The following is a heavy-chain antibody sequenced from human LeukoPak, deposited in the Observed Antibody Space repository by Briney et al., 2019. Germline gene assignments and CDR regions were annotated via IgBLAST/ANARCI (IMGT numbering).Heavy chain of an antibody. D-gene: IGHD3-9*01. CDR2: IVVGSVNT. Sequence: SVKVSCKASGFTFTSSAMQWVRQARGQRLEWIGWIVVGSVNTNYAQKFQERVTITRDMSTSTAYMELSSLRSEDTAVYYCAAFSILTGYYHDVWGQGTTVTVSS. J-gene: IGHJ6*02. CDR3: AAFSILTGYYHDV. CDR1: GFTFTSSA. V-gene: IGHV1-58*02.